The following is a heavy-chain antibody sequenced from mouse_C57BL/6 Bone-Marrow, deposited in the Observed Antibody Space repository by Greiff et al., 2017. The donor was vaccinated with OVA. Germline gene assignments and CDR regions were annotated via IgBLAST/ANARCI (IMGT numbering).Heavy chain of an antibody. D-gene: IGHD1-1*01. J-gene: IGHJ2*01. CDR2: INPYNGDT. CDR3: AGGRYYYGSVDY. CDR1: GYSFTGYF. V-gene: IGHV1-20*01. Sequence: DVKLVESGPELVKPGDSVKISCKASGYSFTGYFMNWVMQSHGKSLEWIGRINPYNGDTFYNQKFKGKATLTVDKSSSTAHMELRSLTSEDSAVYYCAGGRYYYGSVDYWGQGTTLTVSS.